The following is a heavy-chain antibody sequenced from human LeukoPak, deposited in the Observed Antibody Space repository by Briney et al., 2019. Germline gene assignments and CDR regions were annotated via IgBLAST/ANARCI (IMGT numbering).Heavy chain of an antibody. D-gene: IGHD6-13*01. CDR3: ARDLGAAGTRWFDP. CDR2: ISDSGKTI. V-gene: IGHV3-11*01. J-gene: IGHJ5*02. CDR1: TSNFNYYY. Sequence: GGSLRLSCEASTSNFNYYYMNWIRQAPGKGLEWLSYISDSGKTIFYADSVKGRFTISRDNAGKSLFPQMSSLRVEDSAVYYCARDLGAAGTRWFDPWGQGTLVTVSS.